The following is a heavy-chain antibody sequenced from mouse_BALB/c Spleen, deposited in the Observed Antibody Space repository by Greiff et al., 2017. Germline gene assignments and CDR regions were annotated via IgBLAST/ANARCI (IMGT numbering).Heavy chain of an antibody. CDR2: ISDGGSYT. Sequence: EVKLMESGGGLVKPGGSLKLSCAASGFTFSDCYMYWVRQTPEKRLEWVATISDGGSYTYYPDSVKGRFTISRDNAKNNLYLQMSSLKSEDTAMYYCARDQGAYWGQGTLVTVSA. J-gene: IGHJ3*01. V-gene: IGHV5-4*02. CDR1: GFTFSDCY. CDR3: ARDQGAY. D-gene: IGHD3-2*02.